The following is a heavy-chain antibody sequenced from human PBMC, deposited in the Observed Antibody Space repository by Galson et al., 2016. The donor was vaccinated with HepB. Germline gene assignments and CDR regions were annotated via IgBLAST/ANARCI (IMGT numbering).Heavy chain of an antibody. J-gene: IGHJ6*02. CDR1: GFTFRHYA. V-gene: IGHV3-33*01. CDR3: AREVATMIVEVPLGLDV. CDR2: IWHDGSNE. D-gene: IGHD3-22*01. Sequence: SLRLSCAASGFTFRHYAMHWVRQAPGKGLEWVALIWHDGSNEYYGNSVKGRFTISRDSSKNTLFLEMNSLRGEDTAVYYCAREVATMIVEVPLGLDVWGQGTTVTVSS.